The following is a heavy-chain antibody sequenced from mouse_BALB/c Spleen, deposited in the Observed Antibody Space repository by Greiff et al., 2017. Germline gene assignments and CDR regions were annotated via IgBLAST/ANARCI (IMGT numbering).Heavy chain of an antibody. J-gene: IGHJ3*01. D-gene: IGHD2-2*01. CDR1: GYTFSSYW. CDR3: ASYGYPAWFAY. V-gene: IGHV1-9*01. Sequence: GASVKISCKATGYTFSSYWIEWVKQRPGHGLEWIGEILPGSGSTNYNEKFKGKATFTADTSSNTAYMQLSSLTSEDSAVYYCASYGYPAWFAYWGQGTLVTVSA. CDR2: ILPGSGST.